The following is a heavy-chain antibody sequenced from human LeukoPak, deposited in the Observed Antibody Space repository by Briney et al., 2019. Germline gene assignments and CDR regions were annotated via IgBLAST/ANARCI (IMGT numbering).Heavy chain of an antibody. V-gene: IGHV4-59*01. CDR3: ARHDNTPRYSGSYNWFDP. J-gene: IGHJ5*02. CDR1: GGSISSYY. Sequence: SETLSLTCTVSGGSISSYYWSWIRQPPGKGLEWIGYIYYSGSTNYNPSLKSRVTISVDTSKNQFSLKLSSVTAADTAVYYCARHDNTPRYSGSYNWFDPWGQGTLVTVSS. CDR2: IYYSGST. D-gene: IGHD1-26*01.